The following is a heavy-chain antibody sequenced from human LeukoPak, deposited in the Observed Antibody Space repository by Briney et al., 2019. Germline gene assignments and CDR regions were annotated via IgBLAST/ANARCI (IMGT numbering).Heavy chain of an antibody. J-gene: IGHJ4*02. CDR1: GFTFSSYS. D-gene: IGHD2-15*01. CDR2: ISSSSSYI. Sequence: GGSLRLSCAASGFTFSSYSMNWVRQAPGKGLEWVSSISSSSSYIYYADSVKGRFTISRDNAKNSLYLQMNSLRAEDTAVYYCARDIQIGWYYFDYWGQGTLVTVSS. V-gene: IGHV3-21*01. CDR3: ARDIQIGWYYFDY.